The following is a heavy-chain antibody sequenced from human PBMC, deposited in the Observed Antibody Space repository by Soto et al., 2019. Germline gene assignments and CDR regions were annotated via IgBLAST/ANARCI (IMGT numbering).Heavy chain of an antibody. V-gene: IGHV4-34*01. CDR3: ARESHDILTGPPWVWYFDL. CDR2: INDRGSI. Sequence: QVQLQQWGAGPLRPLETLSLTCGVSGGSFSGYYWAWIRQSPGKGLEWIGEINDRGSINYNPSLKSRVSISVATSKNHYSLNLRSVTAAVTAVYYCARESHDILTGPPWVWYFDLWGRGTLVTVSS. D-gene: IGHD3-9*01. CDR1: GGSFSGYY. J-gene: IGHJ2*01.